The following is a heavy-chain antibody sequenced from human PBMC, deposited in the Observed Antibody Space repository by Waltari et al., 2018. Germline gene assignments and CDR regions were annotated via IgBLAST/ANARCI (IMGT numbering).Heavy chain of an antibody. J-gene: IGHJ6*03. Sequence: QVQLVQPGAEVKKPGASVKVSCKVSGYTLTELSIHWVRPAPGKRREGMGGFDPEDGETIYAQKFQGRVTMTEDTSTDTAYMELSSLRSEDTAVYYCATGGYSSGWYGIYYYYMDVWGKGTTVTVSS. V-gene: IGHV1-24*01. CDR2: FDPEDGET. D-gene: IGHD6-19*01. CDR3: ATGGYSSGWYGIYYYYMDV. CDR1: GYTLTELS.